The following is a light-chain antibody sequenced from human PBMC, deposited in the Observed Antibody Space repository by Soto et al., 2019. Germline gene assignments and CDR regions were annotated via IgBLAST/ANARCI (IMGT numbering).Light chain of an antibody. CDR3: QQHYDTPLT. J-gene: IGKJ4*01. CDR2: WAS. Sequence: DIVMTQSPDSLAVSLGERATINCKSSQTILYSSNNKNYLAWYQQKPGQPPKLLIYWASTRESGVPDRFSGSGSGTEFTLTITSLQAEDVAVYYCQQHYDTPLTFGGGTKVEIK. CDR1: QTILYSSNNKNY. V-gene: IGKV4-1*01.